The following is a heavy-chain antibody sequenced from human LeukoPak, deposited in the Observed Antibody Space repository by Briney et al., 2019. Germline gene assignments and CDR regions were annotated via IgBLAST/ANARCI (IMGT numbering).Heavy chain of an antibody. CDR3: ARVSKLTSWADVYYYYLDV. V-gene: IGHV4-59*11. D-gene: IGHD1-1*01. CDR1: GGSISSHY. CDR2: IYYSGST. Sequence: SETLSLTCAVSGGSISSHYWSWIRQPPGKGLEWIGYIYYSGSTNYNPSLKSRVTISVDTSKNQFSLKLSSVTAADTAVYYCARVSKLTSWADVYYYYLDVWGKGTTVTVSS. J-gene: IGHJ6*03.